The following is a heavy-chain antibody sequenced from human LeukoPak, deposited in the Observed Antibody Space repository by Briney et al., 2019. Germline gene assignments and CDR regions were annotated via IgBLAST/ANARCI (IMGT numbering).Heavy chain of an antibody. Sequence: SETLSLTCTVSGGSISSYYWSWIRQPPGKGLEWIGYIYYSGSTNYNPSLKSRVTISVDTSKNQFSLKLSSVTAADTAVYYCARIPAAWYYFDYWGQGTLVTVSS. CDR3: ARIPAAWYYFDY. CDR1: GGSISSYY. CDR2: IYYSGST. D-gene: IGHD2-2*01. J-gene: IGHJ4*02. V-gene: IGHV4-59*08.